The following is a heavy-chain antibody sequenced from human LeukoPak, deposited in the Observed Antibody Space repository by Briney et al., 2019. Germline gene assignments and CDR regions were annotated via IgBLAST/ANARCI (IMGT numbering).Heavy chain of an antibody. D-gene: IGHD1-1*01. J-gene: IGHJ4*02. CDR2: LYTCGTT. CDR3: ARRGVNYWNPRY. V-gene: IGHV3-53*01. Sequence: GESLTLSCVASGFTVSSYLMSWARPPPAKGLEWVSLLYTCGTTYYAHSLEGRFTISRHVSKPTLYLRMHSQRAADTSVFLCARRGVNYWNPRYWGEGTLVTLSS. CDR1: GFTVSSYL.